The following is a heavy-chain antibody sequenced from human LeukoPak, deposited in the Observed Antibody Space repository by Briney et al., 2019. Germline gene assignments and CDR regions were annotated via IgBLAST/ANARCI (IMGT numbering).Heavy chain of an antibody. V-gene: IGHV4-59*01. Sequence: SETLSLTCTVSGGSISSFFWSWIRQPPGKGLEWIGYIYHSGSTSYNPSLKSRVTMSVDTSKDQFSVKLNSVTAADTAVYYCARDFAGGLYFDYWGQGILVSVS. CDR3: ARDFAGGLYFDY. CDR1: GGSISSFF. J-gene: IGHJ4*02. D-gene: IGHD3-16*01. CDR2: IYHSGST.